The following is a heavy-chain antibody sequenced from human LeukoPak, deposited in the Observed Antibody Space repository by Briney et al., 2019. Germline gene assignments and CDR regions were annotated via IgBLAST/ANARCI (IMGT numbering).Heavy chain of an antibody. D-gene: IGHD1-26*01. V-gene: IGHV4-39*01. CDR2: IYYTGST. CDR1: GASISGGTYY. J-gene: IGHJ4*02. CDR3: ARRGGSGRAFDY. Sequence: SETLSLTCTVSGASISGGTYYWGWIRQPPGKGLEWIGSIYYTGSTYDNPSLKSRVTISVDTSKNQFSLKLSSVTAADTAVYYCARRGGSGRAFDYWGQGTLVTVSS.